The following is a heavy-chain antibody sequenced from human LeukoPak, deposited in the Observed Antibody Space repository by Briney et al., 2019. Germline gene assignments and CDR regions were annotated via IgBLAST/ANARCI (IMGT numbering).Heavy chain of an antibody. CDR3: ARDLGITGSQWVMDV. Sequence: ASVKVSCKASGYTLTGYYMHWVRQAPGQGLEWMGWINPNSGGTNYAQKFQGRVTMTRDTSISTAYMELSRLRSDDTAVYYCARDLGITGSQWVMDVWGKGTTVTVSS. V-gene: IGHV1-2*02. J-gene: IGHJ6*03. CDR1: GYTLTGYY. CDR2: INPNSGGT. D-gene: IGHD1-20*01.